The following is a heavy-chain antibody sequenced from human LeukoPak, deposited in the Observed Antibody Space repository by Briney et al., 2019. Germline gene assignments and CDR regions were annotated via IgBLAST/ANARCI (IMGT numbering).Heavy chain of an antibody. CDR1: GFIFGDYN. CDR3: ARDTSLITIFGVVIDYFDY. D-gene: IGHD3-3*01. Sequence: GGSLRLSCTTSGFIFGDYNMNWVRQAPGKGLEWVSSISSSSSYIYYADSVKGRFTISRDNAKNSLYLQMNSLRAEDTAVYYCARDTSLITIFGVVIDYFDYWGQGTLVTVSS. V-gene: IGHV3-21*01. J-gene: IGHJ4*02. CDR2: ISSSSSYI.